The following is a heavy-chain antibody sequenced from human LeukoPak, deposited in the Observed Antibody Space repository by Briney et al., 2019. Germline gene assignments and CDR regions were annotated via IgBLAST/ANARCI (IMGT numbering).Heavy chain of an antibody. J-gene: IGHJ2*01. Sequence: GGSLRLSCVASGFTFSSYSLTWVRQTPEKGLAWVSIIGGPGAPTFYADSVEGRFAISRDNSKNTVYLQMNSLRAEDTALYFCARGATRATRHFDLWGRGTLVTVSS. V-gene: IGHV3-23*01. CDR3: ARGATRATRHFDL. CDR2: IGGPGAPT. D-gene: IGHD2-15*01. CDR1: GFTFSSYS.